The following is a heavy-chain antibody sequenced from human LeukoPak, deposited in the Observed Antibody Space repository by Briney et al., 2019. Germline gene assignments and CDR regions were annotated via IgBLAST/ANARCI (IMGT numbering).Heavy chain of an antibody. CDR3: ARVYYYDSSGYYNDAFDI. CDR1: GFTFDDYG. D-gene: IGHD3-22*01. CDR2: INWNGGST. Sequence: GGSLRLSCAASGFTFDDYGMSWVRQAPGKGLEWVSGINWNGGSTGYADSVKGRFTISRDNAKNSLYLQMNSLRAEDTALYYCARVYYYDSSGYYNDAFDIWGQGTMVTVSS. V-gene: IGHV3-20*04. J-gene: IGHJ3*02.